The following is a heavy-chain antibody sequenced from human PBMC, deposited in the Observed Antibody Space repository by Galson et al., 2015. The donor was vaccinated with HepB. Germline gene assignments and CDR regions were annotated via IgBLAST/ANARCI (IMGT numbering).Heavy chain of an antibody. CDR1: GFTFSSFT. CDR2: ISGSSSII. Sequence: SLRLSCAASGFTFSSFTMNWVRQAPGKGLEWVSYISGSSSIIYYADSVKGRFTISRDNAKNSLYLQMSSPRDEDTAVYYCARNNRNAFDIWGQGTTVTVSS. CDR3: ARNNRNAFDI. V-gene: IGHV3-48*02. J-gene: IGHJ3*02. D-gene: IGHD2/OR15-2a*01.